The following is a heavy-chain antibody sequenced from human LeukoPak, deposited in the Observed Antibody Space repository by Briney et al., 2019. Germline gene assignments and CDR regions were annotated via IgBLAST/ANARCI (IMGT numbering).Heavy chain of an antibody. CDR1: GGSISSGGYY. Sequence: SETLSLTCTVSGGSISSGGYYWSWIRQPPGKGLEWIGYIYHSGSTYYNPSLKSRVTISVDRSKNQFSLKLSSVTAADTAVYYCARTPLGITFGGVIVSYYFDYWGQGTLVTVSS. D-gene: IGHD3-16*02. V-gene: IGHV4-30-2*01. CDR2: IYHSGST. J-gene: IGHJ4*02. CDR3: ARTPLGITFGGVIVSYYFDY.